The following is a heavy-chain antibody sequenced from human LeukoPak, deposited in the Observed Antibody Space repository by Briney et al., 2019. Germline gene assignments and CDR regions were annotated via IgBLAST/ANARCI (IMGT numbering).Heavy chain of an antibody. J-gene: IGHJ4*02. D-gene: IGHD3-22*01. CDR2: INPQSGGT. Sequence: ASVKVSCKASGYTFIYYYIYWVRQAPGQGLEWMGWINPQSGGTNFAQNFQGRVTMTRDTSIITAYMELSRLRSDDTAVYYCARVSWDYYDSTGNTYFDYWGQGTLVTVSS. V-gene: IGHV1-2*02. CDR3: ARVSWDYYDSTGNTYFDY. CDR1: GYTFIYYY.